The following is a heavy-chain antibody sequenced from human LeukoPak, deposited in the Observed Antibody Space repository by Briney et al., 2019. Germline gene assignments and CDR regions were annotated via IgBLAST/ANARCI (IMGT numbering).Heavy chain of an antibody. J-gene: IGHJ4*02. D-gene: IGHD3-10*01. CDR3: ATGYYFGSGSYGYLDY. Sequence: GGSLRLSCAASGFTFSSYAMHWVRQAPGKGLEWVAVISYDGSNKYYADSVKGRFTISRDNSENTLYLQMDSLRAEDTAVYYCATGYYFGSGSYGYLDYWGQGTPVTVSS. V-gene: IGHV3-30*14. CDR2: ISYDGSNK. CDR1: GFTFSSYA.